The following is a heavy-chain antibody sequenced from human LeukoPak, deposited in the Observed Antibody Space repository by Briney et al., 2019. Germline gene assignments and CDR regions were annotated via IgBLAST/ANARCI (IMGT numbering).Heavy chain of an antibody. CDR3: ARDQSYYYDSSEVRFDY. CDR1: GFTFSSYS. CDR2: ISSSSSTI. J-gene: IGHJ4*02. Sequence: GGSLRLSCAASGFTFSSYSMNWVRQAPGKGLEWVSYISSSSSTIYYADSVKGRFTISRDNAKNSLYLQMNSLRAEDTAVYYCARDQSYYYDSSEVRFDYWGQGTLVTVSS. V-gene: IGHV3-48*01. D-gene: IGHD3-22*01.